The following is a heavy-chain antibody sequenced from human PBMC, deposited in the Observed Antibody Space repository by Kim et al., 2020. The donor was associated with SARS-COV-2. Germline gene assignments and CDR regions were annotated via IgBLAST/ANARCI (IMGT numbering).Heavy chain of an antibody. CDR3: ARWALGYCSGGSCFPPGAFDI. CDR1: GGSISSYY. V-gene: IGHV4-59*08. CDR2: IYYSGST. J-gene: IGHJ3*02. D-gene: IGHD2-15*01. Sequence: SETLSLTCTVSGGSISSYYWSWIRQPPGKGLEWIGYIYYSGSTNYNPSLKSRVTISVDTSKNQFSLKLSSVTAADTAVYYCARWALGYCSGGSCFPPGAFDIWGQGTMVTVSS.